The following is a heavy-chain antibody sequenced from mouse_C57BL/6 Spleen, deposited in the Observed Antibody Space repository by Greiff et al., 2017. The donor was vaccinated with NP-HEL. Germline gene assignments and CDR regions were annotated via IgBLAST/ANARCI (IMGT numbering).Heavy chain of an antibody. CDR2: INPNNGGT. D-gene: IGHD4-1*02. Sequence: EVQLQESGPELVKPGASVKMSCKASGYTFTDYNMHWVKQSHGKSLEWIGYINPNNGGTSYNQKFKGKATLTVNKSSSTAYMELRSLTSEDSAVYYCARPSTGPFDYWGQGTTLTVSS. CDR3: ARPSTGPFDY. CDR1: GYTFTDYN. V-gene: IGHV1-22*01. J-gene: IGHJ2*01.